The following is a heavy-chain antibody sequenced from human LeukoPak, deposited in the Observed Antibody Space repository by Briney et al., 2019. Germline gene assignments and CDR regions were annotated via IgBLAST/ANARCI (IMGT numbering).Heavy chain of an antibody. D-gene: IGHD7-27*01. CDR1: GGSISSSSYY. Sequence: PSETLSLTCTVSGGSISSSSYYWGWIRQPPGKGLEWIRSIYYSGNTYYNPSLRGRVTISVDTSKNQFSLNLSSVTAADTAVYYCARFVTGDGAFDIWGQGTMVTVSS. CDR2: IYYSGNT. V-gene: IGHV4-39*01. J-gene: IGHJ3*02. CDR3: ARFVTGDGAFDI.